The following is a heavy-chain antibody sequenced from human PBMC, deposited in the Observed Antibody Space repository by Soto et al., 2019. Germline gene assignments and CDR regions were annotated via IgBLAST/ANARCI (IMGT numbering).Heavy chain of an antibody. J-gene: IGHJ6*02. CDR1: GGTFSSYA. D-gene: IGHD6-13*01. CDR3: ARVIAAAGTGYYYYYGMDV. Sequence: GASVKVSCKASGGTFSSYAISWVRQAPGQGLEWMGGIIPIFGTANYAQKFQGRVTITADESTSTAYMELSSLRSEDTAVYYCARVIAAAGTGYYYYYGMDVWGQGTTVTVSS. CDR2: IIPIFGTA. V-gene: IGHV1-69*13.